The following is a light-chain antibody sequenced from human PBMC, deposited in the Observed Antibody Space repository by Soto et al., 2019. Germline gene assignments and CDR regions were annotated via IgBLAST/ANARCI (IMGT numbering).Light chain of an antibody. J-gene: IGLJ1*01. CDR1: SSDVGGYNY. CDR2: DVS. V-gene: IGLV2-14*03. CDR3: SSYTTSNTRQIV. Sequence: QSALTQPASVSGSPGQWITISGTGTSSDVGGYNYLPWYQHHPGKAPKLLIFDVSSRPSGVSNRFSGSKSGNTASLTISGLQPEDEADYYCSSYTTSNTRQIVFGTGTKVTVL.